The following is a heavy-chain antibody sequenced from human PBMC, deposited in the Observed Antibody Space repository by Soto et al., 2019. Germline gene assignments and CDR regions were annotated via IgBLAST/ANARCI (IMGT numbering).Heavy chain of an antibody. CDR1: GYPFFSHS. V-gene: IGHV1-18*01. J-gene: IGHJ6*02. D-gene: IGHD5-18*01. Sequence: GGSIKASSKAFGYPFFSHSINLDRNAPGQGLELMGPINADYGNTQYAQKFRGRVTMTTDTSTTTVYMELTNLRSDDTAVYYCARCIQGDYYYGMDVWGQGTTVTVSS. CDR2: INADYGNT. CDR3: ARCIQGDYYYGMDV.